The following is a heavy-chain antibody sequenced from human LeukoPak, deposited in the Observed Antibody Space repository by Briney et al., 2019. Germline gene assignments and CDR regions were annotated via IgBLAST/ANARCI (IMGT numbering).Heavy chain of an antibody. CDR3: AKGVTIFGVVTLDAFDI. CDR1: GFTFSQYW. V-gene: IGHV3-7*03. CDR2: IKHDGSEKHEGSEK. D-gene: IGHD3-3*01. Sequence: GGSLRLSCAASGFTFSQYWMSWVRQAPGKGLEWVANIKHDGSEKHEGSEKNYVDSVKGRFTISRDNAKNSLYLQMNSLRAEDTALYYCAKGVTIFGVVTLDAFDIWGQGTMVTVSS. J-gene: IGHJ3*02.